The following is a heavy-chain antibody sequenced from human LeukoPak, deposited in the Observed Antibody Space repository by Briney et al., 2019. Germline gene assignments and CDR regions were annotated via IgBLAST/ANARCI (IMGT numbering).Heavy chain of an antibody. D-gene: IGHD2-21*02. CDR1: GFPFSNHA. Sequence: GSLRLSCAASGFPFSNHAMSWVRQPPGKGLEWVSAISNGNAYYADSVRGRFTISRDDSKNMVYLQMNSLGVEDTALYYCVREAGYCASVCLKSNWFDPWGQGTLVTVSS. V-gene: IGHV3-23*01. CDR2: ISNGNA. J-gene: IGHJ5*02. CDR3: VREAGYCASVCLKSNWFDP.